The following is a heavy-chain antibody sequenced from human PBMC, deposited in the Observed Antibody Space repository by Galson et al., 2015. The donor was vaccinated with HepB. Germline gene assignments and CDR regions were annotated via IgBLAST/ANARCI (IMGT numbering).Heavy chain of an antibody. CDR2: ISSSSSYI. CDR3: ARELIAAAGDNYYYYGMDV. CDR1: GFTFSSYS. J-gene: IGHJ6*02. Sequence: SLRLSCAASGFTFSSYSMNWVRQAPGKGLEWVSSISSSSSYIYYADSVKGRFTISRDNAKNSLYLQMNSLRAEETAVYYCARELIAAAGDNYYYYGMDVWGQGTTVTVSS. D-gene: IGHD6-13*01. V-gene: IGHV3-21*01.